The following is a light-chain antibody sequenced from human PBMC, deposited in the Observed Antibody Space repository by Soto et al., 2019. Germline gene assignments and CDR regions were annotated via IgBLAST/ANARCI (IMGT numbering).Light chain of an antibody. CDR1: QSISTW. CDR3: QQYKSLCT. V-gene: IGKV1-5*01. J-gene: IGKJ2*01. CDR2: DAS. Sequence: DIQMNQSPSTLSASAGDRVTITCRASQSISTWLAWYQQKPGQAPKLLIFDASTLEGGVPSRFSGSGSGTEFTLTIRSLQANDSATYYCQQYKSLCTFGQGTKLEIK.